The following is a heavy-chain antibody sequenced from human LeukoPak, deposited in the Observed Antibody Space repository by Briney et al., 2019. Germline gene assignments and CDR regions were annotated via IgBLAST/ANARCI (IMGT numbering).Heavy chain of an antibody. CDR2: IYSDGST. J-gene: IGHJ6*02. Sequence: PGGSLRLSCEASGFTFSSYAMSWVRQAPGKGLEWVSVIYSDGSTYYADSVKGRFTISRDNSKNTLYLQMNSLRAEDTAVYYCAKDRYYGSGSYYAYYYYGMDVWGQGTTVTVSS. D-gene: IGHD3-10*01. V-gene: IGHV3-23*03. CDR1: GFTFSSYA. CDR3: AKDRYYGSGSYYAYYYYGMDV.